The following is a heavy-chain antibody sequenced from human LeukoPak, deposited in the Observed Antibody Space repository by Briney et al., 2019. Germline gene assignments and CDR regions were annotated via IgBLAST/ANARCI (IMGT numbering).Heavy chain of an antibody. CDR1: GYTFTGYY. CDR3: ARASYYFDY. Sequence: GASVKVSCKVSGYTFTGYYMHWVRQAPGQGLEWLGWINPNSGGTNYAQKFQGRVTMTRDTSIGTAYMELSRLRSDDTAVYYCARASYYFDYWGQGTLVTVSS. J-gene: IGHJ4*02. D-gene: IGHD6-6*01. CDR2: INPNSGGT. V-gene: IGHV1-2*02.